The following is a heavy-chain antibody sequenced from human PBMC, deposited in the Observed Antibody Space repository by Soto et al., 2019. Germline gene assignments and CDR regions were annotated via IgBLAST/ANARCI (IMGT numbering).Heavy chain of an antibody. CDR2: MNPNSGNT. Sequence: QVQLVQSGAEVKKPAASVTVSCKASGYTFSSYDINWVRQATGQGLGWMGWMNPNSGNTAYAQKFQGRVTMARNTSRSTGSLELSSVRSEDSAVYYCARDRNWPDPWGQGTVVTVSS. V-gene: IGHV1-8*01. CDR1: GYTFSSYD. J-gene: IGHJ5*02. CDR3: ARDRNWPDP.